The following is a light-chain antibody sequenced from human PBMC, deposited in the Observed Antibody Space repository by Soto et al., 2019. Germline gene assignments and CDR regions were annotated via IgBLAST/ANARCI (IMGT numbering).Light chain of an antibody. CDR3: QQYNNWPPTYT. Sequence: MTQSPAPLSVSPGERATLSCRASQSVSSNLAWYQQKPGQAPRLLIYGASTRATGIPGRFSGSGTETEFTLTISSLQSEDFAVYYCQQYNNWPPTYTFGQGTKLEIK. CDR2: GAS. J-gene: IGKJ2*01. CDR1: QSVSSN. V-gene: IGKV3-15*01.